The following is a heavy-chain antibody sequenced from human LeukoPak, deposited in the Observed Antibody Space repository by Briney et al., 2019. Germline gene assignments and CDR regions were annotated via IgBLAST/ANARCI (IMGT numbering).Heavy chain of an antibody. CDR2: IQSSGRTI. J-gene: IGHJ2*01. CDR1: GFTFSNYE. Sequence: GGSLRLSCAPSGFTFSNYEMNGVRRAPGRGLEWVSYIQSSGRTISYADSVQGRFTISRDNARNSLYLQMNSLRAENTAVYYCAKGVAALNWYFDLWGRGALVTVSS. D-gene: IGHD6-13*01. CDR3: AKGVAALNWYFDL. V-gene: IGHV3-48*03.